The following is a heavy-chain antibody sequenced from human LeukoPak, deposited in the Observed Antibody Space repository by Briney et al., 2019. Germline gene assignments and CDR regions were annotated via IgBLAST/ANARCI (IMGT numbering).Heavy chain of an antibody. D-gene: IGHD2-15*01. V-gene: IGHV3-21*01. Sequence: GGSLRLSCAASGFTFSSYSMNWVRQAPGKGLEWVSSISSSSSYIYYADSVKGRFTISRDNAKNSLYLQMNSLRAEDTAVYYCAREGSENWFDPWGQGTLVTASS. CDR1: GFTFSSYS. CDR2: ISSSSSYI. J-gene: IGHJ5*02. CDR3: AREGSENWFDP.